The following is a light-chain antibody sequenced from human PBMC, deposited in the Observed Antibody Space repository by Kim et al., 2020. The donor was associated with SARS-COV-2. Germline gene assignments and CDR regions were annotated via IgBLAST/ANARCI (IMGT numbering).Light chain of an antibody. CDR3: QQYGRSPLT. Sequence: EIVLTQSPGTLSLSPGERATLSCKTSQSVSSTYLAWYQQKPDQAPRRLVYGASSRATAIPDRFTGSGSGTDFTLTISRLEPEDFAMYYCQQYGRSPLTFGGGTKVDIK. CDR2: GAS. CDR1: QSVSSTY. V-gene: IGKV3-20*01. J-gene: IGKJ4*01.